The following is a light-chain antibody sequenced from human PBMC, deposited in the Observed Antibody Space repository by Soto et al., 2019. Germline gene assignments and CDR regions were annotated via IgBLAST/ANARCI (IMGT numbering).Light chain of an antibody. CDR3: QQYDNLLIT. V-gene: IGKV1-33*01. J-gene: IGKJ5*01. Sequence: DIQMTQSPPSLSASVGDRVTITCQASQDIGEDLDWFQQRPGKAPKLLIYDASNLETGVPSRFRGSGSGTLFTLTIDSLQPDYIATYFCQQYDNLLITFGQGTRLDIK. CDR1: QDIGED. CDR2: DAS.